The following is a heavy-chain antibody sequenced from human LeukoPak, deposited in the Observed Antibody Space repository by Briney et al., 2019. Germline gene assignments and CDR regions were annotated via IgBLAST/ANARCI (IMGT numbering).Heavy chain of an antibody. CDR1: GFTVSSNY. Sequence: PGGSLRLSRAASGFTVSSNYMSWVRQAPGKGLEWVSVIYSGGSTYYADSVKGRFTISRDNSKNTLYLQMNSLRAEDTAVYYCARDHAAASSYYYYYMDVWGNGTTVTVSS. J-gene: IGHJ6*03. V-gene: IGHV3-53*01. CDR2: IYSGGST. D-gene: IGHD2-2*01. CDR3: ARDHAAASSYYYYYMDV.